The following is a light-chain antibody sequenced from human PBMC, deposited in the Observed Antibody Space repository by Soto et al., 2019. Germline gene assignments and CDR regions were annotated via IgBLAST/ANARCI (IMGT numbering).Light chain of an antibody. CDR1: SSDVGGYNY. CDR2: EVS. CDR3: SSYTSSSTLL. J-gene: IGLJ2*01. Sequence: QSALTQPASVSGSPGQSITISCTGTSSDVGGYNYVSWYQQHPGKAPKIMIYEVSNRPSGVSNSFSGSKSGNTASLTISGLHSEDEAAYYCSSYTSSSTLLFGGGTKLTV. V-gene: IGLV2-14*01.